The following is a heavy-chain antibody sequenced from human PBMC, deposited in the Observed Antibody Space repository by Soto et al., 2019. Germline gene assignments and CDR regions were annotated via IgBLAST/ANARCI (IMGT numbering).Heavy chain of an antibody. J-gene: IGHJ6*02. CDR1: GYSFTSYW. Sequence: ESLKISCKGSGYSFTSYWISWVRQMPGKGLEWMGRIDPSDSYTNYSPSFQGHVTISADKSISTAYLQWSSLKASDTAMYYCARPRYCSSTSCLDGMDVWGQGTTVTVSS. D-gene: IGHD2-2*01. CDR3: ARPRYCSSTSCLDGMDV. V-gene: IGHV5-10-1*01. CDR2: IDPSDSYT.